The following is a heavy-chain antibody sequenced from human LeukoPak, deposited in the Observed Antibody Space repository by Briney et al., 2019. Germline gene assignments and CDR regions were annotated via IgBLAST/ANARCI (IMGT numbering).Heavy chain of an antibody. CDR3: ARAGASGDYTNYYLGY. CDR1: GFTFSTYE. Sequence: GGSLRLSCAASGFTFSTYEMNWVRQAPGKGLEWVSYISISGNNKYYADSVKGRFTISRDNANNSLYVQLTSLRAEDTAVYYCARAGASGDYTNYYLGYWGQGTLVTVAS. D-gene: IGHD4-17*01. CDR2: ISISGNNK. J-gene: IGHJ4*02. V-gene: IGHV3-48*03.